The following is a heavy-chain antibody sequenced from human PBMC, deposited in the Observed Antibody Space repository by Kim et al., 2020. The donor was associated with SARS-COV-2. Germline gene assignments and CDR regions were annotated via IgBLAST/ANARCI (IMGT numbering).Heavy chain of an antibody. CDR3: AKLFPIVVVPAAMLGGLLRSPFGDY. CDR1: GFTFSSYA. J-gene: IGHJ4*02. Sequence: GGSLRLSCAASGFTFSSYAMSWVRQAPGKGLEWVSAISGSGGSTYYADSVKGRFTISRDNSKNTLYLQMNSLRAEDTAVYYCAKLFPIVVVPAAMLGGLLRSPFGDYWGQGTLVTVSS. V-gene: IGHV3-23*01. D-gene: IGHD2-2*01. CDR2: ISGSGGST.